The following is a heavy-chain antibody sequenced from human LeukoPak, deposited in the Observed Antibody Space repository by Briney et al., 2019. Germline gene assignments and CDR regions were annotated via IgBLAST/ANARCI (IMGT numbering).Heavy chain of an antibody. J-gene: IGHJ4*02. CDR1: GFTFSSYW. D-gene: IGHD2-21*02. Sequence: GGSLRLSCAASGFTFSSYWMHWVRQAPGKGLVWVSRINSDGSSTSYADSVKGRFTISRDNAKNTLYLQMNSLRAEDTAVYYWALTIVVVTAPDYWGQGTLVTVSS. V-gene: IGHV3-74*01. CDR2: INSDGSST. CDR3: ALTIVVVTAPDY.